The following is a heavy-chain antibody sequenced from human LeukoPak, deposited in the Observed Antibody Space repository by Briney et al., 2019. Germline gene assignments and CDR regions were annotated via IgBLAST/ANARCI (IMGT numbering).Heavy chain of an antibody. CDR1: GGSFSGYY. J-gene: IGHJ4*02. CDR2: INHSGST. CDR3: ARGFRDILTGYSFDY. D-gene: IGHD3-9*01. V-gene: IGHV4-34*01. Sequence: PSETLSLTCAVYGGSFSGYYWSWIRQPPGKGLEWIGEINHSGSTNYNPSLKSRVTISVDTSKNQCSLKLSSVTAADTAVYYCARGFRDILTGYSFDYWGQGTLVTVSS.